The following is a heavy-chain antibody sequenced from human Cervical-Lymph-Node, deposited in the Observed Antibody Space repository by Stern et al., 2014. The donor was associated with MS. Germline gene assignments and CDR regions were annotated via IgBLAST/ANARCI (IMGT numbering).Heavy chain of an antibody. CDR1: GFNFSDYY. V-gene: IGHV3-11*01. Sequence: QMQLVQSGGGLVKPGGSLRLSCAASGFNFSDYYMSWIRQAPGKGLEWVSYISSSGSTIYYADSVKGRFTISRDNAKNSLYLQMNSLRAEDTAVYYCAREDSSGWYDAFDIWGQGTMVTVSS. CDR2: ISSSGSTI. CDR3: AREDSSGWYDAFDI. J-gene: IGHJ3*02. D-gene: IGHD6-19*01.